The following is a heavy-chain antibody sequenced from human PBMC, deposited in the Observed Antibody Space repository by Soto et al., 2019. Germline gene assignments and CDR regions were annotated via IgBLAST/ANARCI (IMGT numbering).Heavy chain of an antibody. D-gene: IGHD2-15*01. CDR3: ARDNRWCSGGSCYSVWFDP. V-gene: IGHV3-11*01. CDR1: GFTFSDYY. J-gene: IGHJ5*02. CDR2: ISSSGSTI. Sequence: GGSLRLSCAASGFTFSDYYMSWIRQAPGKGLEWVSYISSSGSTIYYADSVKGRFTISRDNAKNSLYLQMNSLRAEDTAVYYCARDNRWCSGGSCYSVWFDPWGQGTLVTVSS.